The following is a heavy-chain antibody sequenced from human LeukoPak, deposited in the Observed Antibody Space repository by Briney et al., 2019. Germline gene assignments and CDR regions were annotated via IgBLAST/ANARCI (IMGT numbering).Heavy chain of an antibody. CDR3: ARAAAGTRGWFDP. CDR1: GYSISSGYY. D-gene: IGHD6-13*01. V-gene: IGHV4-38-2*02. CDR2: IYHSGST. Sequence: SETLSLTCTVSGYSISSGYYWGWIRQPPGKGLEWIGSIYHSGSTYYNPSLKSRVTISVDTSKNQFSLKLSSVTAADTAVYYCARAAAGTRGWFDPWGQGTLVTVSS. J-gene: IGHJ5*02.